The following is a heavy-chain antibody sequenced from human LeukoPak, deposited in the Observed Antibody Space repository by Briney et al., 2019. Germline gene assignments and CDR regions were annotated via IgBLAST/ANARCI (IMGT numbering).Heavy chain of an antibody. Sequence: ASVKVSCKASGGTFSSYAISWVRQAPGQGLEWMGGIIPIFGTANYAQKFQGRVTITADESTSTAYMELSSLRSEDTAVYYCASAEGYYYDSSGYLDYWGQGTLVTVSS. J-gene: IGHJ4*02. CDR2: IIPIFGTA. V-gene: IGHV1-69*13. CDR3: ASAEGYYYDSSGYLDY. D-gene: IGHD3-22*01. CDR1: GGTFSSYA.